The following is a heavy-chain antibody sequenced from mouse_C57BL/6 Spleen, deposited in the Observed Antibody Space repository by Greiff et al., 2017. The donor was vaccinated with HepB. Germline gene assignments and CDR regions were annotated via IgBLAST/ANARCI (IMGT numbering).Heavy chain of an antibody. CDR3: AREGVGRGDY. D-gene: IGHD4-1*01. CDR2: IYPSDSET. J-gene: IGHJ2*01. V-gene: IGHV1-61*01. Sequence: QVQLQQPGAELVRPGSSVKLSCKASGYTFTSYWMDWVKQRPGQGLEWIGNIYPSDSETHYNQKFKDKATLTVDKSSSTAYMQRSSLTSEDSAVYYCAREGVGRGDYWGQGTTLTVSS. CDR1: GYTFTSYW.